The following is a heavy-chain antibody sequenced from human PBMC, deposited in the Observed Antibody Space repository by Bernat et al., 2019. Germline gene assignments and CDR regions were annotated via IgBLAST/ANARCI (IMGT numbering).Heavy chain of an antibody. CDR1: GYNFTTYW. D-gene: IGHD6-19*01. V-gene: IGHV5-51*01. J-gene: IGHJ3*02. Sequence: EMQLVQSGAEVKKPGESLKISCKGSGYNFTTYWIGWVRQIPGKGLEWMGIIYPGDSDTRYSPSLQGQVTISVDKSISIAYLQWSSLKASDTAIYYCARRGQMAGSVGDAFDIWGQGTMVTVSS. CDR3: ARRGQMAGSVGDAFDI. CDR2: IYPGDSDT.